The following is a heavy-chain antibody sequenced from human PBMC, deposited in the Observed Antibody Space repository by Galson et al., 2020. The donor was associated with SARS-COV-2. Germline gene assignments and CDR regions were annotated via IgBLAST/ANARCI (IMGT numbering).Heavy chain of an antibody. CDR1: GFSLDIAAVG. J-gene: IGHJ5*02. CDR2: IYWNDDK. Sequence: SGHKLVKPTQTLTLTCTFSGFSLDIAAVGVGWIRQPPGEALECLGVIYWNDDKRYSPSLRSRISITKDTSKNQVVLTLTNMDPVDTGTYYCARAVAGTGGYFDPWGQGTLVTVSS. V-gene: IGHV2-5*04. CDR3: ARAVAGTGGYFDP. D-gene: IGHD6-19*01.